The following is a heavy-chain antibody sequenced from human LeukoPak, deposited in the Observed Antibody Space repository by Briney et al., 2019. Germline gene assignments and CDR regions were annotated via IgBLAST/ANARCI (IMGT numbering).Heavy chain of an antibody. D-gene: IGHD4-11*01. V-gene: IGHV4-30-4*07. Sequence: SETLSLTCAVSGGSISSGGYSWSWIRQPPGKGLEWIGYIYYSGSTYYNPPLKSRVTISVDTSKNQFSLKLSSVTAADTAVYYCARWTSNYVPFDYWGQGTLVTVSS. J-gene: IGHJ4*02. CDR3: ARWTSNYVPFDY. CDR1: GGSISSGGYS. CDR2: IYYSGST.